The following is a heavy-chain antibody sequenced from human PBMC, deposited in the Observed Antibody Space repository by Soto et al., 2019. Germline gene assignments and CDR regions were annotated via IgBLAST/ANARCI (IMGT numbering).Heavy chain of an antibody. CDR1: GFTFSSYG. CDR2: ISYDGSNK. J-gene: IGHJ6*02. V-gene: IGHV3-30*18. CDR3: AKPDSSGYYPPYYYYGMDV. Sequence: QVQLVESGGGVVQPGRSLRLSCAASGFTFSSYGMQWVRQAPGKGLEWVAVISYDGSNKYYADSVKGRFTISRDNSKNTLYLQMNSLRAEDTAVYYCAKPDSSGYYPPYYYYGMDVWGQGTTVTVSS. D-gene: IGHD3-22*01.